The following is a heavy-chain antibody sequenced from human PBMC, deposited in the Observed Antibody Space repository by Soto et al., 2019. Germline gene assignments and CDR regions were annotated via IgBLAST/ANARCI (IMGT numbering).Heavy chain of an antibody. V-gene: IGHV5-10-1*01. CDR2: IDPSDSYT. J-gene: IGHJ6*04. CDR1: GYGFTSYW. D-gene: IGHD3-16*01. Sequence: GGSLKISCKRSGYGFTSYWTSWVLQVPGKGLDWMWRIDPSDSYTNYSPSFQGHVTISADKSISTADLQWSSLKASETAMYYCVIPDRSRSRFDYYGMDGWGKETTFTVAS. CDR3: VIPDRSRSRFDYYGMDG.